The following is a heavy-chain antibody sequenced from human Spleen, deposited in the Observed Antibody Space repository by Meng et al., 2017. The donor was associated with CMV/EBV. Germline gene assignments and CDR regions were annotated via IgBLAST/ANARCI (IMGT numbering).Heavy chain of an antibody. CDR1: GYNFGIYA. Sequence: KASGYNFGIYAITGVRQAPGQGLGWVGWVSGENGDTNYGQRFQGRVTVTADTFTKTAYMEMRSLRSDDSAMYYCARAGAAVTTNFDFWGQGTLVTVSS. V-gene: IGHV1-18*01. J-gene: IGHJ4*02. CDR2: VSGENGDT. D-gene: IGHD4-17*01. CDR3: ARAGAAVTTNFDF.